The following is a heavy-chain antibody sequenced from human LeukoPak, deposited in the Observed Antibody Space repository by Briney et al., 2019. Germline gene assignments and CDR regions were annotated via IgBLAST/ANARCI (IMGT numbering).Heavy chain of an antibody. D-gene: IGHD6-6*01. Sequence: SETLSLTCAVYGGSYSGYYWSWIRQPPGKGLEWIGEINHSRSTNYNPSLKSRVTISVDTSKNQFSLKLSSVTAADTAVYCCAREDISIAARTFDYSGQGTMVTVSS. V-gene: IGHV4-34*01. CDR3: AREDISIAARTFDY. CDR2: INHSRST. CDR1: GGSYSGYY. J-gene: IGHJ4*02.